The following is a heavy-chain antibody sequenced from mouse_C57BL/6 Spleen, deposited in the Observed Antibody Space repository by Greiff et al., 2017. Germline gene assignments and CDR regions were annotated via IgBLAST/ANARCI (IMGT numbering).Heavy chain of an antibody. Sequence: QVQLQQSGPELVKPGASVKLSCKASGYTFTSYDINWVKQRPGQGLEWIGWIYPRDGSTKYNEKFKGKATLTVDTSSSTAYMELHSLTSEDAAVYFCAYYYGSTSAGLAYWGQGTLVTVSA. V-gene: IGHV1-85*01. CDR2: IYPRDGST. CDR3: AYYYGSTSAGLAY. D-gene: IGHD1-1*01. J-gene: IGHJ3*01. CDR1: GYTFTSYD.